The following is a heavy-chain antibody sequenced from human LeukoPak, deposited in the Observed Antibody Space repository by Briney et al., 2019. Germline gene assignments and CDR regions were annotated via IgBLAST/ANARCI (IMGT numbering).Heavy chain of an antibody. CDR1: GFTFSNYN. CDR2: ISSSSTYI. Sequence: GGSLRLSCAASGFTFSNYNMKWVRQAPGKGLEWVSSISSSSTYIYYADSLKGRFTISRDNAKNSLYLQMHSLRAEDTAVYYCARARYCSSGNCYKDYWGQGSLVTVSS. J-gene: IGHJ4*02. V-gene: IGHV3-21*01. CDR3: ARARYCSSGNCYKDY. D-gene: IGHD2-15*01.